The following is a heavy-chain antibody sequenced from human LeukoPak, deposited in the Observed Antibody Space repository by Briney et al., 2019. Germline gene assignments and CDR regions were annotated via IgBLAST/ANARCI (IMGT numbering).Heavy chain of an antibody. Sequence: GGSLRLSCAASGFTFSSYTMYWVRQASGKGLEWVSSISTSSNYIYYADSVKGRFTISRDNAKNSLYLQMNSLRAEDTAVYYCARLFDYGDYRAEPYWGQGTLVTVSS. V-gene: IGHV3-21*01. CDR2: ISTSSNYI. D-gene: IGHD4-17*01. CDR3: ARLFDYGDYRAEPY. CDR1: GFTFSSYT. J-gene: IGHJ4*02.